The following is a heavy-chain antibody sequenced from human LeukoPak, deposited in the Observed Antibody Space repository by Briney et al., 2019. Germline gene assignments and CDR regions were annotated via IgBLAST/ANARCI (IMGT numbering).Heavy chain of an antibody. V-gene: IGHV4-4*02. CDR2: IYHSGST. Sequence: PSGTLPLTCAVSGGSISSSNWWSWVRQPPGKGLEWIGEIYHSGSTNYNPSLKSRVTISVDKSKNQFSLKLSSVTAADTAVYYCASPRGAAAHFYYWGQGTLVTVFS. CDR1: GGSISSSNW. CDR3: ASPRGAAAHFYY. J-gene: IGHJ4*02. D-gene: IGHD6-13*01.